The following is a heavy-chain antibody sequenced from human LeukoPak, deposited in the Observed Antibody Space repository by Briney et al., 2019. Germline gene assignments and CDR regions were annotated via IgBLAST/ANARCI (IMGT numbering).Heavy chain of an antibody. V-gene: IGHV3-7*03. CDR2: IKHDGSEK. Sequence: GGSLRLSCAASGFTFRNYCMSWVRQAPGKGLEWVANIKHDGSEKYYVDSVKGRFTISRDIAKDSLYLQMSSLRAEDTAIYYCAKGVLPDSTGSYLDYWGQGTLVTVSS. CDR1: GFTFRNYC. D-gene: IGHD3-22*01. CDR3: AKGVLPDSTGSYLDY. J-gene: IGHJ4*02.